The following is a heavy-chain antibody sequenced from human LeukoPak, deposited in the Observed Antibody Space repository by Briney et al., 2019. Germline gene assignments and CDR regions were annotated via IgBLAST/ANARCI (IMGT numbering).Heavy chain of an antibody. CDR1: GFTFSSYS. D-gene: IGHD3-3*01. Sequence: PGGSLRLSCAASGFTFSSYSMNWVRQAPGKGLEWVSSISSSSSYIYYADSVKGRFTISRDNAKNSLYLQMNSLRAEDTAVYYCARDRPTFGVVSLDAFDIWGQGTMVTVSS. CDR3: ARDRPTFGVVSLDAFDI. CDR2: ISSSSSYI. V-gene: IGHV3-21*01. J-gene: IGHJ3*02.